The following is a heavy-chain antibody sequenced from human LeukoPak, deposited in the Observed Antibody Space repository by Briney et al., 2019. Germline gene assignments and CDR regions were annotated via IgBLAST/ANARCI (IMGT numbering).Heavy chain of an antibody. D-gene: IGHD2-2*01. CDR1: GYSFTNYA. V-gene: IGHV7-4-1*02. CDR3: ARQHLPTADY. Sequence: ASVKVSCKASGYSFTNYAINWVRQAPGQGLEWMGWINTNTGNPTYAQGFTGRFVFSLGTSVTTAYLQISSLKPEDSAVYYCARQHLPTADYWGQGTLVTVP. CDR2: INTNTGNP. J-gene: IGHJ4*02.